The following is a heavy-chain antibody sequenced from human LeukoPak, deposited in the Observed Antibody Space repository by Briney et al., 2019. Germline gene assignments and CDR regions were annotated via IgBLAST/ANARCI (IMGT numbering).Heavy chain of an antibody. CDR3: ARAGPYDAFDI. V-gene: IGHV3-53*04. CDR2: IYSGGST. CDR1: GFTLSSYW. Sequence: GGSLRLSCAASGFTLSSYWMHWVRQAPGKGLEWVLVIYSGGSTYYADSVKGRFTISRHISKNTLYLQMNSLRAEDTAVYYCARAGPYDAFDIWGQGTMVTVSS. D-gene: IGHD1-14*01. J-gene: IGHJ3*02.